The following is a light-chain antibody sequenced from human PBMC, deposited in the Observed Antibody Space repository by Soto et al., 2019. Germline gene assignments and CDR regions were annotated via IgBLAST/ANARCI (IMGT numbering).Light chain of an antibody. CDR3: SVWDAHLSAWV. CDR1: SSNIGKNY. V-gene: IGLV1-47*01. J-gene: IGLJ3*02. Sequence: QSVLTQPPSASGTPGQRVTISCSGSSSNIGKNYVYWYQQLPGRAPKLLIYRNTQRPSGVPDQFSGSKSGTSASLAISGLRSEDEADYYCSVWDAHLSAWVFGGGTKLTVL. CDR2: RNT.